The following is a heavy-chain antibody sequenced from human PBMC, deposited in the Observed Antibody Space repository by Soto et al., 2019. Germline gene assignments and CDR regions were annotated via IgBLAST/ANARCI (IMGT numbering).Heavy chain of an antibody. CDR3: VRGYYDGYYYYYYGMDV. CDR2: IIPIFGTA. V-gene: IGHV1-69*01. Sequence: QVQLVQSGAEVKKPGSSVKVSCKASGGTFSSYAISWVRQAPGQGLEWMGGIIPIFGTANYAQKFQGRVTITADESTSTAYMELSSLRSEDTAVYYCVRGYYDGYYYYYYGMDVWGQGTTVTVSS. J-gene: IGHJ6*02. CDR1: GGTFSSYA. D-gene: IGHD1-26*01.